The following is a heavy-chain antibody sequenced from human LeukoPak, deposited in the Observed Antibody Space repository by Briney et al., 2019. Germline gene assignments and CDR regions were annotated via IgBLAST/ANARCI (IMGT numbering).Heavy chain of an antibody. V-gene: IGHV3-53*01. CDR2: IYSGGTT. CDR1: GFTFSSNY. CDR3: AKDSDIVLMVYAKNYFDY. Sequence: PGGSLRLSCAASGFTFSSNYMSWVRQAPGKGLEWVSVIYSGGTTYYADSVKGRFTISRDNSKNTLYLQMNSLRAEDTAVYYCAKDSDIVLMVYAKNYFDYWGQGTLVTVSS. J-gene: IGHJ4*02. D-gene: IGHD2-8*01.